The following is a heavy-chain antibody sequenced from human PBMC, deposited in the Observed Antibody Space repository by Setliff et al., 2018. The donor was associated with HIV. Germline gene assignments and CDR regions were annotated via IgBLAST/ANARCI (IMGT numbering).Heavy chain of an antibody. CDR1: GGSISSHY. CDR2: IFYTGST. J-gene: IGHJ6*02. Sequence: SETLSLTCTVSGGSISSHYWSWIRQPPGKGLEWIAYIFYTGSTNYNPSLKSRVTISVDTSKNQFFLKLSSVTAADTAVYYCVRGYCSSTTCYDDYYYMDVWGQGTTVTVSS. D-gene: IGHD2-2*01. V-gene: IGHV4-59*11. CDR3: VRGYCSSTTCYDDYYYMDV.